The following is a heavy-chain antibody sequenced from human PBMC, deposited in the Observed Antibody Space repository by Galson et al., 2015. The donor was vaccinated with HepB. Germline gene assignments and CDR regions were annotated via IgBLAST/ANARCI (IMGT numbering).Heavy chain of an antibody. CDR2: INSDGSST. D-gene: IGHD3-3*01. Sequence: SLRLSCAASGFTFSSYWMHWVRQAPGKGLVWVSRINSDGSSTSYADSVKGRFTISRDNAKNTLYLQMNSLRAEDTAVYYCARATYYDFWSGYYYYYYMDVWGKGTTVTVSS. CDR3: ARATYYDFWSGYYYYYYMDV. V-gene: IGHV3-74*01. CDR1: GFTFSSYW. J-gene: IGHJ6*03.